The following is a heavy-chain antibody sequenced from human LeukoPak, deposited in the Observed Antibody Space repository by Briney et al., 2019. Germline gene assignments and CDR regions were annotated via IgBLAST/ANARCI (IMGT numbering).Heavy chain of an antibody. Sequence: GESLKISCKGSGYSFNAYYIAWVRQMPGKDLEWMGAIYPGDSDTTYSPSLQGQVTISADKSATTAYLQWNSLKASDTAMYYCARLAGRDILTGYPPHFDYWGQGTLVTVSS. CDR3: ARLAGRDILTGYPPHFDY. V-gene: IGHV5-51*01. CDR2: IYPGDSDT. D-gene: IGHD3-9*01. J-gene: IGHJ4*02. CDR1: GYSFNAYY.